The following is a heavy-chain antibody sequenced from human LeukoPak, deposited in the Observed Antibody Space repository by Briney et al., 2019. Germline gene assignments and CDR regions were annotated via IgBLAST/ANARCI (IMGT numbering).Heavy chain of an antibody. D-gene: IGHD3-22*01. V-gene: IGHV1-46*01. CDR1: GYTFTSYC. J-gene: IGHJ4*02. CDR3: ARDPKYYDSSGYDLDY. CDR2: INPSGGST. Sequence: ASVKVSCKASGYTFTSYCMHWVRQAPGQGLEWMGIINPSGGSTSYAQKFQGRVTMTRDTSTSTVYMELSSLRSEDTAVYYCARDPKYYDSSGYDLDYWGQGTLVTVSS.